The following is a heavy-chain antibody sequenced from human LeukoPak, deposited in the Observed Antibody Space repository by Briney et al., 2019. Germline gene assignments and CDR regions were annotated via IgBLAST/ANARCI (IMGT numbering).Heavy chain of an antibody. CDR2: ISGSGGST. Sequence: PGGSLRLSCAASGFTFDDYTMHWVRQAPGKGLEWVSAISGSGGSTYYAASAKGRFTISRDNSKNTLYLQMNSLRAEDTAVYYCAKADIVATILYPPDYWGQGTLVTVSS. CDR3: AKADIVATILYPPDY. J-gene: IGHJ4*02. D-gene: IGHD5-12*01. CDR1: GFTFDDYT. V-gene: IGHV3-23*01.